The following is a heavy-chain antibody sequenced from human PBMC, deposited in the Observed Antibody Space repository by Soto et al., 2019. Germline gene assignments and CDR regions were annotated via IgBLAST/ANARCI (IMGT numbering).Heavy chain of an antibody. J-gene: IGHJ5*02. CDR1: GFTFSSYE. V-gene: IGHV3-48*03. CDR2: ISSSGSTI. D-gene: IGHD6-6*01. Sequence: GGSLRLSCAASGFTFSSYEMNWVRQAPGKGLEWVSYISSSGSTIYYADSVKGRFTISRDNAKNSLYLQMNSLRAEDTAVYYCARYIAAPYNWFDPWGQGTLVTVSS. CDR3: ARYIAAPYNWFDP.